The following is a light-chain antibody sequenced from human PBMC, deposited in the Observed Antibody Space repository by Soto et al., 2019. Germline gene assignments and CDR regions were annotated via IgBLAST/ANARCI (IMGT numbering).Light chain of an antibody. Sequence: EIVMKQSPATLSVSPGERATLSCRASQSVSRNLAWYQQRPGQAPRLLISGASTRATGIAARFSGSGSGREFTLTISSLQSEDSALYYCQQYSNWPTFGQGTRLEI. CDR2: GAS. J-gene: IGKJ5*01. V-gene: IGKV3-15*01. CDR3: QQYSNWPT. CDR1: QSVSRN.